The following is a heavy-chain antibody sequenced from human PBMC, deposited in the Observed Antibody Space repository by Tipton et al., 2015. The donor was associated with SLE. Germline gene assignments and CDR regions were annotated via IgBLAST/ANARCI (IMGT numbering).Heavy chain of an antibody. CDR2: INHSGST. CDR1: GDSITYYY. D-gene: IGHD3-3*01. CDR3: ARGPYYDFWSGLFCYYMDV. Sequence: TLSLTCTVSGDSITYYYWSWIRQPPGKGLEWIGEINHSGSTNYNPSLKSRVIMSVDTSKNQFSLKLTSVTAADTAVYSCARGPYYDFWSGLFCYYMDVWGNGTPVTVSS. J-gene: IGHJ6*03. V-gene: IGHV4-34*01.